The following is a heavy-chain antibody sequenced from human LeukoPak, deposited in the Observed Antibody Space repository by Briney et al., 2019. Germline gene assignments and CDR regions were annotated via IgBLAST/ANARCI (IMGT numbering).Heavy chain of an antibody. Sequence: GGSLRLSCAASGFTFSDYYMSWIRQAPGKGLEWVSFISSSGSTTFYANSVKGRFTISRDNAKNSLYLQMNSLRAEDTAVYYCARAHNYYYFGMDVWGQGTTVTVSS. CDR1: GFTFSDYY. CDR2: ISSSGSTT. J-gene: IGHJ6*02. CDR3: ARAHNYYYFGMDV. V-gene: IGHV3-11*04.